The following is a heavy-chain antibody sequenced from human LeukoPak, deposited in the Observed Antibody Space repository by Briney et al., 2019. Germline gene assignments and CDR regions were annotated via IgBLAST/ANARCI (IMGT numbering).Heavy chain of an antibody. V-gene: IGHV4-39*01. D-gene: IGHD3-22*01. Sequence: SETLSLTCTVSGGSISSSSYYWGWIRQPPGKGLEWIGSIYYSGSTYYNPSLKSRVTISVDTSKNQFSLKLSSVTAADTAVYYCASLYLYYYDSSGSDYWGQGTLVTVSS. CDR2: IYYSGST. J-gene: IGHJ4*02. CDR3: ASLYLYYYDSSGSDY. CDR1: GGSISSSSYY.